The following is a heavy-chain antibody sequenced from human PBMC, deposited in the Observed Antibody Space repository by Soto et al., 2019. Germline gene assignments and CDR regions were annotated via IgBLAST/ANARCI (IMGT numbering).Heavy chain of an antibody. Sequence: ETLSLTCTVSGGSIRVQSYYWTWIRQTPGKGLEWVGSSYYSGTSYFNPALKGRVTISVDTSTNQFSLRLTSVTAADTAVYYCTRRYTWNDYYFDPWGQGTLVTVSS. CDR3: TRRYTWNDYYFDP. CDR1: GGSIRVQSYY. CDR2: SYYSGTS. V-gene: IGHV4-39*01. D-gene: IGHD1-20*01. J-gene: IGHJ5*02.